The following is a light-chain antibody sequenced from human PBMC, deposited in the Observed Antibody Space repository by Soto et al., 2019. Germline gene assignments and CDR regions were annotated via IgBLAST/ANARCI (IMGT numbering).Light chain of an antibody. J-gene: IGKJ1*01. CDR3: QKYNSAPRT. CDR2: DVS. CDR1: QSTSSW. Sequence: DIQMTQSPSTLSASVGDRVTITCRASQSTSSWLAWYQQKPGKAPKVLIYDVSSLESGVPSRFSGSGSGTDFTLTISSLQPEDVATYYCQKYNSAPRTFGQGTKVEIK. V-gene: IGKV1-5*01.